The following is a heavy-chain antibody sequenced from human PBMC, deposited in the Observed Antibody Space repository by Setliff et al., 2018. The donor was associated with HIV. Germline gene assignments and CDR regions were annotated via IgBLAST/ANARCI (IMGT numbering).Heavy chain of an antibody. Sequence: GSLRLSCGASGFTFSDIEMNWVRQAPGKGLEWVSYITSSGDAIYYADSVKGRFTISRDNAKNSLYLQMNSLRAEDTAIYYCASLAGWGQGTLVTVSS. CDR3: ASLAG. V-gene: IGHV3-48*03. CDR2: ITSSGDAI. J-gene: IGHJ4*02. CDR1: GFTFSDIE.